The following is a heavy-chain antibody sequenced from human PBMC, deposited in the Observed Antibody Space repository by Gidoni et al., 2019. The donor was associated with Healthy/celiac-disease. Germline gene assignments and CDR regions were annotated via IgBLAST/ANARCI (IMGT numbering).Heavy chain of an antibody. J-gene: IGHJ6*02. CDR2: ISWNSGSI. Sequence: EVQLVESGGGLVQPGRSLRLSCAASGFTFDDYAMHWVPQAPGKSLEWVSGISWNSGSIGYADSVKGRFTISRDNAKHSLYLQMNSLRAEDTALYYCAKEVVGAGYYYGMDVWGQGTTVTVSS. CDR3: AKEVVGAGYYYGMDV. D-gene: IGHD1-26*01. CDR1: GFTFDDYA. V-gene: IGHV3-9*01.